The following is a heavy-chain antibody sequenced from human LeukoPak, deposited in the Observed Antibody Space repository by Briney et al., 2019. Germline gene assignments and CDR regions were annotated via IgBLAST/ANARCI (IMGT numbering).Heavy chain of an antibody. J-gene: IGHJ6*03. D-gene: IGHD6-6*01. Sequence: NPSQTLSLTCTVSGGSISSGSYYWSWIRQPAGKGLEWIGRIYTSGSTNYNPSLKSRVTISVDTSKNQFSLKLSSVTAADTAVYYCARDSGYMSSSSEGHYYYYMDVWGKGTTVTVSS. CDR1: GGSISSGSYY. CDR3: ARDSGYMSSSSEGHYYYYMDV. V-gene: IGHV4-61*02. CDR2: IYTSGST.